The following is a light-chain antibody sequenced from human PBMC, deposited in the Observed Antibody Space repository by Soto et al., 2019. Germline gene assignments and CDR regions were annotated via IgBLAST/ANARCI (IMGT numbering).Light chain of an antibody. CDR1: SSNIGGNS. CDR3: GSWDSSLSAYV. J-gene: IGLJ1*01. CDR2: DDN. Sequence: QSVLTQPLSVSAAPGQKVTISCSGSSSNIGGNSVSWYRQLPGTAPKLLIYDDNKRPSGIPDRFSGSKSGTSATLGMTGFQTGDEADYYCGSWDSSLSAYVFGTGTKVTVL. V-gene: IGLV1-51*01.